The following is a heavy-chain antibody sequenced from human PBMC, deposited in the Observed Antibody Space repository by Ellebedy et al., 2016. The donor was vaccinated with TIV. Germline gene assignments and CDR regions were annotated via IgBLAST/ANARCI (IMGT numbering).Heavy chain of an antibody. Sequence: AASVKVSCKASALTFSSYGISWVRQAPGQGFEWMGEITPIFGTIEYAQMFQGRLTITADTPTRAAYMELSSLVSEDTAVYYCVRVVLTAERTHYFDHWGQGTLVTVS. V-gene: IGHV1-69*06. D-gene: IGHD1-14*01. CDR3: VRVVLTAERTHYFDH. CDR2: ITPIFGTI. J-gene: IGHJ4*02. CDR1: ALTFSSYG.